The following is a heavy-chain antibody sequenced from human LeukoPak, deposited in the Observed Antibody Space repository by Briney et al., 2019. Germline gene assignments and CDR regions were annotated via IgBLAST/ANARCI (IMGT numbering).Heavy chain of an antibody. V-gene: IGHV4-59*01. D-gene: IGHD6-13*01. J-gene: IGHJ4*02. Sequence: SETLSLTCTVSGGSISSYYWSWIRQPPGKGLEWIGYIYYSGSTNYNPSHKSRVTISVDTSKNQFSLKLSSVTAADTAVYYCAGSQQLVRRTNDYWGQGTLVTVSS. CDR2: IYYSGST. CDR3: AGSQQLVRRTNDY. CDR1: GGSISSYY.